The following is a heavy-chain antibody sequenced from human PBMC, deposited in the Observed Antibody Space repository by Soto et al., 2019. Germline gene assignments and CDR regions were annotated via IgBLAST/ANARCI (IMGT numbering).Heavy chain of an antibody. Sequence: SETLSLTCTVSGGSISSGDHYWSWIRQPPGKGLEWIGYIYYSGSTYYNPSLKSRVTISVDTSKNQFSLKLSSVTAADTAVYYCARARITMIVVVTDYYYYGMDVWGQGTTVTVSS. CDR3: ARARITMIVVVTDYYYYGMDV. V-gene: IGHV4-30-4*01. D-gene: IGHD3-22*01. CDR2: IYYSGST. J-gene: IGHJ6*02. CDR1: GGSISSGDHY.